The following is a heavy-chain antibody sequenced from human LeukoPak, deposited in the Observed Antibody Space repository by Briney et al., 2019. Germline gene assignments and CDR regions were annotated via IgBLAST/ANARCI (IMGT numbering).Heavy chain of an antibody. J-gene: IGHJ6*02. CDR3: AREVVVVAATRRYYYYGMDV. Sequence: GGSLRLSGAASGFTVSSNYMSWVRQAPGKGLEWVAVIYSGGSTYYADSVKGRFTISRDNSKNTLYLQMNSLRAEDTAVYYCAREVVVVAATRRYYYYGMDVWGQGTTVTVSS. V-gene: IGHV3-53*01. CDR1: GFTVSSNY. D-gene: IGHD2-15*01. CDR2: IYSGGST.